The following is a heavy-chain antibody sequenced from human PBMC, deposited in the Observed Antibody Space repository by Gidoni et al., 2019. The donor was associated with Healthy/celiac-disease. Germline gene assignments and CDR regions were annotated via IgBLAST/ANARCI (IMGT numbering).Heavy chain of an antibody. CDR2: INHSGST. D-gene: IGHD3-10*01. V-gene: IGHV4-34*01. CDR3: ARGHTSKRTYYYGSGSYRPFDY. J-gene: IGHJ4*02. CDR1: GGSFSGYY. Sequence: QVQLQQWGAGLLKPSETLSLTCAVYGGSFSGYYWSWIRQPPGKGLEWIGEINHSGSTNYNPSLKSRVTISVDTSKNQFSLKLSSVTAADTAVYYCARGHTSKRTYYYGSGSYRPFDYWGQGTLVTVSS.